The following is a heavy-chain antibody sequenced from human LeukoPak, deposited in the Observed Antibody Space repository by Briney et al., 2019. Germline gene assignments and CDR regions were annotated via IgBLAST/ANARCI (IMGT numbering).Heavy chain of an antibody. V-gene: IGHV3-23*01. J-gene: IGHJ6*03. CDR1: GFTFSSYA. Sequence: GGSLRLSCAASGFTFSSYAMSWVRQAPGKGLEWVSGISGSGGSTYYADSVKGRFTISRDNSKNTLYLQMNSLRAEDTAVYYCAKDAVLYYYDSSGYYYEYYYYYMDVWGKGTTVTASS. D-gene: IGHD3-22*01. CDR2: ISGSGGST. CDR3: AKDAVLYYYDSSGYYYEYYYYYMDV.